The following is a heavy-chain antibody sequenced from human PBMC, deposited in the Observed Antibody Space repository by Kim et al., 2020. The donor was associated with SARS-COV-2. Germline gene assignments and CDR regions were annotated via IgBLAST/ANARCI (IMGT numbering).Heavy chain of an antibody. D-gene: IGHD3-10*01. Sequence: YYADSVKGRFTISRDNAKNSLYLQMNSLRDEDTAVYYCARDRPLWSPLDYWGQGTLVTVSS. J-gene: IGHJ4*02. V-gene: IGHV3-48*02. CDR3: ARDRPLWSPLDY.